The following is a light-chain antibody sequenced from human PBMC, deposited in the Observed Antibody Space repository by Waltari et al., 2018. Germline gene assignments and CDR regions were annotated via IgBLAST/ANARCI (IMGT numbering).Light chain of an antibody. CDR3: AAWDASLSSWL. Sequence: QSVLTQPPSVSGAPRQRVTISSSGHSPHTPPTSAHFYQQLPGKTPKLLIFYDDLLSPWVSHRFLCPRSCTSAALAIAGLQAEDEAHYSCAAWDASLSSWLFGGGTKLTVL. J-gene: IGLJ3*02. V-gene: IGLV1-36*01. CDR2: YDD. CDR1: SPHTPPTS.